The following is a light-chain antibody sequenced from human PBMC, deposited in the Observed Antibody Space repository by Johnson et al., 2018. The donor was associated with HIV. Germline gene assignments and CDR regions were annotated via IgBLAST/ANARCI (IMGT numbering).Light chain of an antibody. J-gene: IGLJ1*01. CDR1: SSNIENNY. CDR3: GTWDSSLSAGRV. Sequence: QSVLTQPPSVSAAPGQKVTISCSGSSSNIENNYVSWYQQLPGTAPKLLIYEDNRRPSGTPDRFSGSKSGTSATLGITGLQTGDEADYYCGTWDSSLSAGRVFGTGTKVTVL. V-gene: IGLV1-51*02. CDR2: EDN.